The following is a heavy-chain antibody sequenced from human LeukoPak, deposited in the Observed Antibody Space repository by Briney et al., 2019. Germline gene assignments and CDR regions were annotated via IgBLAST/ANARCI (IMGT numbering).Heavy chain of an antibody. CDR2: IKQDGSEK. D-gene: IGHD4-17*01. CDR1: GFTFSSYW. CDR3: AGRGLYGDYWIDY. Sequence: GGSLRLSCAASGFTFSSYWMSWVRQAPGKGLEWVANIKQDGSEKYYVDSVKGRFTISRDNAKNSLYLQMNSLRAEDTAVYYCAGRGLYGDYWIDYWGQGTLVTVSS. V-gene: IGHV3-7*03. J-gene: IGHJ4*02.